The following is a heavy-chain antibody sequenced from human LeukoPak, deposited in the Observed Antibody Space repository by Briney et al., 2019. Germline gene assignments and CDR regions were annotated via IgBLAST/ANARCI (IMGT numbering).Heavy chain of an antibody. J-gene: IGHJ5*02. V-gene: IGHV4-34*01. D-gene: IGHD1-26*01. CDR2: INHSGST. Sequence: SETLSLTCAVYGGSFSGYYWSWIRQPPGKGLEWIGEINHSGSTNYNPSLKSRVTISVDTSKNQFSLKLSSVTAADTAVYYCARAGGSYWRNWFDPWGQGNLVTVSS. CDR1: GGSFSGYY. CDR3: ARAGGSYWRNWFDP.